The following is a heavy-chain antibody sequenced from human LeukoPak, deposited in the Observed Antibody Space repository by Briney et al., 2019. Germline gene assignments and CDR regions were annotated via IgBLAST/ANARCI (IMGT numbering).Heavy chain of an antibody. Sequence: GQSLKISCKVSGRSFTNYWIGGVRQMPGKGLEWMGIIYPSDTNTRYSTSFQGKVTISADKSISTAYRQWSSLKASDTAMYYCARHKGYCSTTSCSHFDCRGQGTLVTVFS. J-gene: IGHJ4*02. D-gene: IGHD2-2*01. CDR2: IYPSDTNT. CDR3: ARHKGYCSTTSCSHFDC. CDR1: GRSFTNYW. V-gene: IGHV5-51*01.